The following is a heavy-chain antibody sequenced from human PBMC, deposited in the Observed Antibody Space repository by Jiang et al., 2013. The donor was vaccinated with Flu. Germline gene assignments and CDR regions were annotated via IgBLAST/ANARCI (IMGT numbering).Heavy chain of an antibody. CDR3: ARDGYYYDSSESDAFDI. J-gene: IGHJ3*02. D-gene: IGHD3-22*01. CDR1: GGSISSGGYY. Sequence: SGSGLVKPSQTLSLTCTVSGGSISSGGYYWSWIRQHPGKGLEWIGYIYYSGSTYYNPSLKSRVTISVDTSKNQFSLKLSSVTAADTAVYYCARDGYYYDSSESDAFDIWGQGTMVTVSS. CDR2: IYYSGST. V-gene: IGHV4-31*03.